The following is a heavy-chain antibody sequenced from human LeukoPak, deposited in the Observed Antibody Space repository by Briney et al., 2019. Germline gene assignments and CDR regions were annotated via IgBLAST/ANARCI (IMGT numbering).Heavy chain of an antibody. V-gene: IGHV3-21*01. D-gene: IGHD1-1*01. J-gene: IGHJ4*02. Sequence: KPAESLRLSCAASGFTFTSYSMNWVRQAPGKGLEWVSSISSSSSYIYYADSVKGRFTISRDNAKNSLYLQMNSLRAEDTAVYYCARDAYSERDFDYWGQGTLVTVSS. CDR1: GFTFTSYS. CDR3: ARDAYSERDFDY. CDR2: ISSSSSYI.